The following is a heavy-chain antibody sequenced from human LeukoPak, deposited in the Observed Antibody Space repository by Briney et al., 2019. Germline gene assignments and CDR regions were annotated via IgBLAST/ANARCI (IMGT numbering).Heavy chain of an antibody. CDR3: ASHDVGVGYALDY. V-gene: IGHV4-39*01. CDR1: GGSISSTSYH. Sequence: SETLSLTCADSGGSISSTSYHWAWIRQPPGKGLEWIGNIYYSGSTYYNPSLRSRVTISVDTSKNQFSLKLSSVTAADTAVYYCASHDVGVGYALDYWGQGTLVTVSS. D-gene: IGHD3-16*01. J-gene: IGHJ4*02. CDR2: IYYSGST.